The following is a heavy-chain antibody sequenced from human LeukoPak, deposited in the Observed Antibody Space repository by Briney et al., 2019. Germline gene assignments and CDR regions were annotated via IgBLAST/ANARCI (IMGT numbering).Heavy chain of an antibody. CDR3: ASEEKGWNDVSTPIV. CDR1: GGTFSSYA. CDR2: IIPIFGTA. J-gene: IGHJ4*02. V-gene: IGHV1-69*13. D-gene: IGHD1-1*01. Sequence: SVKVSCKASGGTFSSYAISWVRQAPGQGLEWMGGIIPIFGTANYAQKFQGRVTITADESTSTAYMELSSLRSEDTAVYYCASEEKGWNDVSTPIVWGQGTLVTVSS.